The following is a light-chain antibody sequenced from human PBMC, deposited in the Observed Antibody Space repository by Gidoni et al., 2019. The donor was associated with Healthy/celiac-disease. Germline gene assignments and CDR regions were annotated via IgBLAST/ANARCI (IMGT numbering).Light chain of an antibody. CDR3: QQYGSSTGT. CDR1: QRVSSSY. V-gene: IGKV3-20*01. J-gene: IGKJ1*01. Sequence: EIVLTHSPRTLSLSPGERATPSCRASQRVSSSYLAWYQQKPGQAPRLLIYGASSRATGIPDRFSGSGSGTDFTLTISRLEPEDFAVYYCQQYGSSTGTFGQGTKVKIK. CDR2: GAS.